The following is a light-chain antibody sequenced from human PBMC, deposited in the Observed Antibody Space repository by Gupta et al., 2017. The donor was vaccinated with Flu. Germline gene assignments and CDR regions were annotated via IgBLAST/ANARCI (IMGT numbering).Light chain of an antibody. Sequence: SYELTQPPSVSVSPGQTASLTCSGDKLGDKYVCWYQQKPGQSPVLVIYQDDKRPSGIPERFSGSNSGNTATLTISGTQPMDEADYDCQAWDSSVIFGGGTKLTVL. CDR2: QDD. J-gene: IGLJ2*01. CDR1: KLGDKY. CDR3: QAWDSSVI. V-gene: IGLV3-1*01.